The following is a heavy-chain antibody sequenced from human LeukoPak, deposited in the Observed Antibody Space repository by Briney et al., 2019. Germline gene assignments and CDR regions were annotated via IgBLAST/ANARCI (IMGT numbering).Heavy chain of an antibody. CDR2: IGTAGDT. D-gene: IGHD1-26*01. CDR3: ARGATEVWDTNYYYYYMDV. CDR1: RFTFSTYW. V-gene: IGHV3-13*01. J-gene: IGHJ6*03. Sequence: GGSLRLSCAASRFTFSTYWMHWVRQAPGKGLEWVSAIGTAGDTYYPGSVKGRFTISRENAKNSLYLQMNSLRAGDTAVYYCARGATEVWDTNYYYYYMDVWGKGTTVTISS.